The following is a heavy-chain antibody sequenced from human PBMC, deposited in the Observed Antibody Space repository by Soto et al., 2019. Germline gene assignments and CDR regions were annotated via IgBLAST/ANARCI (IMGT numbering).Heavy chain of an antibody. J-gene: IGHJ4*02. CDR2: ISGSGGTT. CDR1: GFTFSSYA. Sequence: GGPLRLPCAASGFTFSSYAMSWVRQAPGKGLEWVSAISGSGGTTYYADFVKGRFTISRDNSKNTLYLQMNSLIAEDTAVYYCAKEDKSQEYWGQGTLVTVSS. V-gene: IGHV3-23*01. CDR3: AKEDKSQEY.